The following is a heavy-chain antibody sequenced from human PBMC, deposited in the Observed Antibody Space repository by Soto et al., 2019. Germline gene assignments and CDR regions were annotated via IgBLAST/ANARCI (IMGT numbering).Heavy chain of an antibody. J-gene: IGHJ4*02. V-gene: IGHV4-39*01. Sequence: QLQLQESGPGLVKPSETLSLTCSVSDDSINSDKYYWGWIRQPPGKGLEWIGSIYYRGNAYYNPSLQTRVPISLDKSKSQSSLKLNSVTAADSAVYFCARLEGLATISYYFDFWGPGALVTVSS. CDR2: IYYRGNA. D-gene: IGHD3-9*01. CDR3: ARLEGLATISYYFDF. CDR1: DDSINSDKYY.